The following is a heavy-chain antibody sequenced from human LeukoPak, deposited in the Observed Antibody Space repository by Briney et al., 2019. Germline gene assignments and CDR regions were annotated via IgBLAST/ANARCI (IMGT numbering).Heavy chain of an antibody. V-gene: IGHV5-51*01. CDR3: ASGVIMGATRNWFDP. CDR1: GYSFTNYW. D-gene: IGHD1-26*01. J-gene: IGHJ5*02. Sequence: GESLKISCKGSGYSFTNYWIGWVRQMSGKGLEWMGIIYPGDSDTRYSPSFQGQVTISADKSISTAYLQWTSLKASDTAMYYCASGVIMGATRNWFDPWGQGTLVTVSS. CDR2: IYPGDSDT.